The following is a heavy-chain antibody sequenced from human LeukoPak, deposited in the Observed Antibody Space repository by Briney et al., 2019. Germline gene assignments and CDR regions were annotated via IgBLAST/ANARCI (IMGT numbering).Heavy chain of an antibody. V-gene: IGHV1-24*01. D-gene: IGHD2-21*02. CDR2: FDPEDGET. Sequence: ASVKVSCKVSGYTLTELSMHWVRQAPGKGLEWMGGFDPEDGETIYAQKFQGRVTMTEDTSTDTAYIELSSLTSEDTAVYYCATARTSNCGGDCYYYFDYWGQGTLVTVSS. J-gene: IGHJ4*02. CDR1: GYTLTELS. CDR3: ATARTSNCGGDCYYYFDY.